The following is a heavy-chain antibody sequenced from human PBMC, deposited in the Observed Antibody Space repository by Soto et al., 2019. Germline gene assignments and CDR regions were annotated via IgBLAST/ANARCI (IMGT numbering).Heavy chain of an antibody. J-gene: IGHJ4*02. CDR2: TYYRSKWYN. V-gene: IGHV6-1*01. Sequence: PSQTLSLTCAISGDSVSSNSAAWNWIRQSPSRGLEWLGRTYYRSKWYNDYAVSVKSRITINPDTSKNQFSLQLNSVTPEDTAVYYCAREYSSSSGQVFPFDYWGQGTLVTVSS. CDR3: AREYSSSSGQVFPFDY. CDR1: GDSVSSNSAA. D-gene: IGHD6-6*01.